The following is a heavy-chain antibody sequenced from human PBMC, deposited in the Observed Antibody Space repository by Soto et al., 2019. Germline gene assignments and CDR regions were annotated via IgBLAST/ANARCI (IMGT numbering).Heavy chain of an antibody. J-gene: IGHJ5*02. CDR1: GGSISSGDYY. CDR2: IYYSGST. V-gene: IGHV4-30-4*01. CDR3: AGMPYTSGLRFDP. D-gene: IGHD6-19*01. Sequence: TLSLTCTVSGGSISSGDYYWSWIRQHPGKGLEWIGYIYYSGSTSYNPSLASRVSISLDRSNNQCSLKLKSVTAADTAVYFCAGMPYTSGLRFDPWGPGTLVTVSS.